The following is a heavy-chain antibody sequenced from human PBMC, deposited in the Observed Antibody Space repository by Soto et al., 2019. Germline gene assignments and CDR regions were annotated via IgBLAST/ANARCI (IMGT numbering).Heavy chain of an antibody. V-gene: IGHV3-7*01. CDR1: GFSINGHW. J-gene: IGHJ4*02. D-gene: IGHD2-2*01. CDR3: ARDSGSCSRTSFCLDS. CDR2: INQDGSQT. Sequence: EVQLVESGGGLVQPGGSLTLSCVGSGFSINGHWMSWVRQAPGKGLEWVAEINQDGSQTYFVDSVKGRFTISSDNAKNSVSLQMNSLRAEDTAVYYCARDSGSCSRTSFCLDSWGQGTPVTVTS.